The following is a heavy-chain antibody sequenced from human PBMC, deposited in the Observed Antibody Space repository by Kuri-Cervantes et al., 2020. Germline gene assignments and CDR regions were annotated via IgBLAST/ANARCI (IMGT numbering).Heavy chain of an antibody. CDR1: GYTFTGYY. V-gene: IGHV1-2*02. CDR3: ARESSGYDPTFDY. J-gene: IGHJ4*02. CDR2: INPNSGGT. D-gene: IGHD5-12*01. Sequence: ASVKVSCKASGYTFTGYYMHWVRQAPGQGLEWMGWINPNSGGTNYAQKFQGRVTMTRDTSISTAYMELSRLRSDDTAVYYCARESSGYDPTFDYWGKGTLVTVSS.